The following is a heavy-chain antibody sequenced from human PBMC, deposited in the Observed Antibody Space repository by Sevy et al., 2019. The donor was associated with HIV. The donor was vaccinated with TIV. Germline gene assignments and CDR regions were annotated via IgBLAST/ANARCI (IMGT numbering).Heavy chain of an antibody. CDR2: IWYDGSNK. Sequence: GGSLRLSCAASGFNFSIYGMHWVRQAPGKGLEWVALIWYDGSNKYYADSVKGRFTISRANSKNTLSLRMNSLRAGDTAVYYCVRGRDYGNFDYWGQGPLVTVSS. V-gene: IGHV3-33*01. CDR1: GFNFSIYG. D-gene: IGHD4-17*01. CDR3: VRGRDYGNFDY. J-gene: IGHJ4*02.